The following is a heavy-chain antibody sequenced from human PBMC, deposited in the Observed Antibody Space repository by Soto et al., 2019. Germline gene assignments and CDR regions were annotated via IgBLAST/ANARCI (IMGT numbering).Heavy chain of an antibody. CDR2: INHSGST. CDR3: ARGRTYSNYRPHQRHYYYYYMDV. Sequence: QVQLQQWGAGLLKPSETLSLTCAVYGGSFSGYYWSWIRQPPGKGLEWIGEINHSGSTNYNPSLKSRVTISVDTAKNQVSLKLSSVTAADTAVYYCARGRTYSNYRPHQRHYYYYYMDVWGKGTTVTVSS. D-gene: IGHD4-4*01. CDR1: GGSFSGYY. J-gene: IGHJ6*03. V-gene: IGHV4-34*01.